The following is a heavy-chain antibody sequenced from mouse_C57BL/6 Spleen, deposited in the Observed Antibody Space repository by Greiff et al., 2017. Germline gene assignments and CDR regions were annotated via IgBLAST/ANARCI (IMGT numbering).Heavy chain of an antibody. D-gene: IGHD1-1*01. Sequence: VQLQQSGPELVKPGASVKISCKASGYTFTDYYMNWVKQSHGKSLEWIGDINPNNGGTSYNQKFKGKATLTVDKSSSTAYMELRSLTSEDSAGYYCATPTGDYWGQGTSVTVSS. CDR2: INPNNGGT. CDR3: ATPTGDY. J-gene: IGHJ4*01. CDR1: GYTFTDYY. V-gene: IGHV1-26*01.